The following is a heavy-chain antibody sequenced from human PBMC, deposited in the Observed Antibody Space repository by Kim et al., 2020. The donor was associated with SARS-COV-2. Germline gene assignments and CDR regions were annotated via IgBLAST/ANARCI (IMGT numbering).Heavy chain of an antibody. Sequence: GGSLRLSCAASGFTFDDYAMHWVRQAPGKGLEWVSGISWNSGSIGYADSVKGRFTISRDNAKNSLYLQMNSLRAEDTALYYCAKDMSSSVWTGFDPWGRGTLVTVSS. CDR1: GFTFDDYA. V-gene: IGHV3-9*01. CDR3: AKDMSSSVWTGFDP. J-gene: IGHJ5*02. CDR2: ISWNSGSI. D-gene: IGHD3-16*01.